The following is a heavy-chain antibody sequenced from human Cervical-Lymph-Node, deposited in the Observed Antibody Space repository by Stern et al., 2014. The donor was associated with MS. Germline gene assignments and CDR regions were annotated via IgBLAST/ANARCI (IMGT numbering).Heavy chain of an antibody. CDR2: ISGSGGSI. CDR1: GFTFTKYA. CDR3: AKQYFDSSGYSYYYGMDV. J-gene: IGHJ6*02. V-gene: IGHV3-23*04. Sequence: EVQLEESGGDLVQPGGSLRLSCAASGFTFTKYAMNWVRQAPGKGLEWVSTISGSGGSIYYADSVKGRFTISRDNAENTLYLQMHSLRAEDTAIYYCAKQYFDSSGYSYYYGMDVWGQGTTVTVSS. D-gene: IGHD3-22*01.